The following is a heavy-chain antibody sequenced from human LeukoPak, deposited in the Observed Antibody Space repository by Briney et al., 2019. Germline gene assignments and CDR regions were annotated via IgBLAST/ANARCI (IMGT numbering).Heavy chain of an antibody. Sequence: SETLSLNCTVSGYSINSGFYWGWIRQPPEKGLEWIGSIYYSGSTYNNPSLKSRVTISVDTSKNQFSLRLSSVTAADTAVYYCARGPYYYFDYWGQGTLVTVSS. J-gene: IGHJ4*02. CDR3: ARGPYYYFDY. CDR1: GYSINSGFY. CDR2: IYYSGST. D-gene: IGHD1-26*01. V-gene: IGHV4-38-2*02.